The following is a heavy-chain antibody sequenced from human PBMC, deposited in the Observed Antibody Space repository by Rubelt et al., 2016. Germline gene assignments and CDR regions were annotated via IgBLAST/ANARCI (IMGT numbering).Heavy chain of an antibody. CDR3: ARGVGTAFDP. V-gene: IGHV1-2*06. D-gene: IGHD1-1*01. CDR1: GYTFTGYY. CDR2: INPNSGGT. J-gene: IGHJ5*02. Sequence: QVQLVQSGAEVKKPGASVKVSRKASGYTFTGYYMHWVRQAPGQGLEWLGRINPNSGGTNYAQKVQGRVTMTRDTSISTVYMELSRLRSDDTAVYYCARGVGTAFDPWGQGTLVTVSS.